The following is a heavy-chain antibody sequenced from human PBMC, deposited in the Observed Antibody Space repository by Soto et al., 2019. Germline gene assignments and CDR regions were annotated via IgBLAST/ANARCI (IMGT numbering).Heavy chain of an antibody. J-gene: IGHJ5*02. CDR2: IYYSGST. D-gene: IGHD3-3*01. Sequence: QVQLQESGPGLVKPSQTLSLTCTVSGGSISSGGYYWSWIRQHPGKGLEWIGYIYYSGSTYYNPSPKSRVTISVDTSKNQFSLKLSSVTAADTAVYYCARAMTYYDFWSGSKYNWFDPWGQGTLVTVSS. CDR1: GGSISSGGYY. CDR3: ARAMTYYDFWSGSKYNWFDP. V-gene: IGHV4-31*03.